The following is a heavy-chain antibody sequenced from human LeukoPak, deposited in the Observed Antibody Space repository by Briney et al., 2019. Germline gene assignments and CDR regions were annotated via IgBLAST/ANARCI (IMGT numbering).Heavy chain of an antibody. CDR2: ISTSSSYI. J-gene: IGHJ3*02. V-gene: IGHV3-21*01. D-gene: IGHD3-22*01. CDR1: GFTFSSYN. Sequence: PGGSLRLSCAASGFTFSSYNMKWVRQAPGKGLEWVSSISTSSSYIYYADSVKGRFTISRDNAKNSLYLQMNSLRAEDTAVYYCARDQRVSDAFDIWGQGTMVTVSS. CDR3: ARDQRVSDAFDI.